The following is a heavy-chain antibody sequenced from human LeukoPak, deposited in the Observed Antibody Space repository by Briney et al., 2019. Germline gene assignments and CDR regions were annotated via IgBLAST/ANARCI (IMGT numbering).Heavy chain of an antibody. Sequence: PGGSLRLSCAASGFTFSSYWMSWVRQAPGKGLEWVANIEQDGSEKYYVDSVKGRFTISRDNAKNSLYLQMNSLRAEDTAVYYCARVYWYQLIYGYYYYYYMDVWGKGTTVTVSS. V-gene: IGHV3-7*01. D-gene: IGHD2-2*02. CDR2: IEQDGSEK. CDR1: GFTFSSYW. CDR3: ARVYWYQLIYGYYYYYYMDV. J-gene: IGHJ6*03.